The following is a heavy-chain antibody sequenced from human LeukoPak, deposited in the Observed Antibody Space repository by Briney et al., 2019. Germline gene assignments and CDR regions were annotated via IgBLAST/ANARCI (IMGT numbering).Heavy chain of an antibody. J-gene: IGHJ4*02. CDR1: GFTFDDYG. D-gene: IGHD3-22*01. CDR3: ARTPLLTYYYDSSGYYSFDY. Sequence: GXXLRLSCAASGFTFDDYGMSWVRQAPGKGLEWVSGINWNSGSTVYADSVKGRFTISRDNAKNSLYLQMNSLRAEDTALYYCARTPLLTYYYDSSGYYSFDYWGQGTLVTVSS. CDR2: INWNSGST. V-gene: IGHV3-20*04.